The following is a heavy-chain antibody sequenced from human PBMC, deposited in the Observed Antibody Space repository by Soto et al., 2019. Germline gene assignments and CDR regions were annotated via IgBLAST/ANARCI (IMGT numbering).Heavy chain of an antibody. J-gene: IGHJ4*02. Sequence: EVQLVESGGGLVKPGRSLRLSCAASGFTFDDYAMHWVRQAPGKGLEWVSGISWNSGSIGYADSVKGRFTISRDNAKNSLYLQMNSLRAEDTALYYCAKDPSGLEMATILPSYFDYWGQGTLVTVSS. V-gene: IGHV3-9*01. CDR3: AKDPSGLEMATILPSYFDY. D-gene: IGHD5-12*01. CDR1: GFTFDDYA. CDR2: ISWNSGSI.